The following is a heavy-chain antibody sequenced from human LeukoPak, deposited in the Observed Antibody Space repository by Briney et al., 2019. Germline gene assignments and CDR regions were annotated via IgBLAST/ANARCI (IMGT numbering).Heavy chain of an antibody. V-gene: IGHV3-7*03. J-gene: IGHJ3*02. D-gene: IGHD3-22*01. CDR2: IKQDGSET. CDR3: ARVGYYDSSGYYLDDAFDI. CDR1: GFTFSAYW. Sequence: PGGSLRLSCVASGFTFSAYWMSWVRQAPGKGLEYMASIKQDGSETYYVVSVKGRLTISRDNAKNYLYLQMNSLRAEDTALYYCARVGYYDSSGYYLDDAFDIWGQGTTVTVSS.